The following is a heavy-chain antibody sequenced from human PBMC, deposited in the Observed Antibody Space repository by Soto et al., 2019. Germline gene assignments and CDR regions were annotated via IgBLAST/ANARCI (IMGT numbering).Heavy chain of an antibody. CDR2: IKQDGSEK. CDR1: GFTFSSYW. D-gene: IGHD3-10*01. CDR3: ARDVEARSIPPWFGDYYYGMDV. Sequence: EVQLVESGGGLVQPGGSLRLSCAASGFTFSSYWMSWVRQAPGKGLEWVANIKQDGSEKYYVDSVKGRFTISRDNAKNSLYLQMNSLRAEDTAVYYCARDVEARSIPPWFGDYYYGMDVWGQGTTVTVSS. V-gene: IGHV3-7*03. J-gene: IGHJ6*02.